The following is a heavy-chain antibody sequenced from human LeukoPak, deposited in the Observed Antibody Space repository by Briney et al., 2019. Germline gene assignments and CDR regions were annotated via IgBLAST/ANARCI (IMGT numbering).Heavy chain of an antibody. CDR3: AKGGGDYPYWYFDL. J-gene: IGHJ2*01. CDR2: ISSSGSTI. V-gene: IGHV3-48*03. D-gene: IGHD4-17*01. CDR1: GFTFSSYN. Sequence: GGSLRLSCAASGFTFSSYNMNWVRQAPGKGLEWVSYISSSGSTIYYTDSVKGRITISRDNAKNSLYLQMNSLRAEDTAVYYCAKGGGDYPYWYFDLWGRGTLVTVSS.